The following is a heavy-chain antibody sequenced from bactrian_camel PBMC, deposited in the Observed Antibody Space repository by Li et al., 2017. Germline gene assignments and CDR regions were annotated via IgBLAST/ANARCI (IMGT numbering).Heavy chain of an antibody. J-gene: IGHJ4*01. Sequence: QLVESGGGLAQPGGSLRLSCASSGFSFSAYDMTWVRQAPGKGLEWVSTINSGGHSTYYADSVKGRFTISRDNAKTTLYLQMNSLKPEDTAVYYCAALIQCRANWNETGTYNYWGQGTQVTVS. CDR1: GFSFSAYD. V-gene: IGHV3S40*01. D-gene: IGHD8*01. CDR3: AALIQCRANWNETGTYNY. CDR2: INSGGHST.